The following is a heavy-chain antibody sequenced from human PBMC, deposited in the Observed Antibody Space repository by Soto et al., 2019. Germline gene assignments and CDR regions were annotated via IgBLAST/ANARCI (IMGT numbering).Heavy chain of an antibody. D-gene: IGHD2-15*01. CDR2: ISSDGINK. CDR3: AMDLYGGSSRFDY. Sequence: QVQLVESGGGAVQPGRSLRLSCAAAGFTFSNNGIHWVRQAPGKGLEWVAVISSDGINKYYADSVKGRSTIFRDNSKNTLFLQMNSLRVEDTAVNYCAMDLYGGSSRFDYWGQGTLVTVSS. CDR1: GFTFSNNG. V-gene: IGHV3-30*03. J-gene: IGHJ4*02.